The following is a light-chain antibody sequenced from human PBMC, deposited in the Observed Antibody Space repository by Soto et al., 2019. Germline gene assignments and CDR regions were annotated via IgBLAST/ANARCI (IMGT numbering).Light chain of an antibody. CDR3: QQYDNSAIT. CDR1: QIVSSSY. J-gene: IGKJ5*01. V-gene: IGKV3-20*01. CDR2: DAS. Sequence: EIVLTQSPGTLSLSPGERATLSCRASQIVSSSYLAWYQQKPGQAPRLLIYDASSRATGIPDRFSGSGSGTDFPLTISRLEPEDFALYYCQQYDNSAITFGQGTRLEIK.